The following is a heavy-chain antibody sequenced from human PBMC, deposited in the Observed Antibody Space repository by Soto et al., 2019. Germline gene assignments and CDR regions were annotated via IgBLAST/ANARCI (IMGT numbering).Heavy chain of an antibody. V-gene: IGHV4-30-2*01. CDR3: ARSREFDY. Sequence: QLRESGSGLVKPLETLSLTCGVSGGSLSGATYSWNWIRQPPGKGLEWIGYIFPSGTTYYNPSLKSRVTISIDVSKNQFSLSLRSFTAADTAVYYCARSREFDYWSQGTLVSVSS. CDR2: IFPSGTT. CDR1: GGSLSGATYS. J-gene: IGHJ4*02.